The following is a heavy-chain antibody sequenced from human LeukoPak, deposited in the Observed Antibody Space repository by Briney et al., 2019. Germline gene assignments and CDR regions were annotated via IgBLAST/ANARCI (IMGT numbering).Heavy chain of an antibody. V-gene: IGHV4-34*01. CDR1: GGSFSGYY. CDR3: VRVPAAGTGPDS. Sequence: SETLSLTCAVYGGSFSGYYWSWIRQPPGKGLEWIGEINHSGSTNYNPSLKSRVTISVDTSKNQFSLNLSSVTAADTAVYYCVRVPAAGTGPDSWGQGTLVSVSS. D-gene: IGHD6-13*01. J-gene: IGHJ4*02. CDR2: INHSGST.